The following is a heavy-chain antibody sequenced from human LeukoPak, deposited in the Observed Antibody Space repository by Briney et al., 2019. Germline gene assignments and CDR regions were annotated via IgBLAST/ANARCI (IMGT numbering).Heavy chain of an antibody. Sequence: GGSLRLSCAASGFTFSSYWMSWVRQAPGKGLEWVANIKHDGSEKYYVDSVKGRFTISRDNAKNSLYLQMNSLRAEDTAVYYCARDDCSSSSCYHNWFDPWGQGTLVTVSS. J-gene: IGHJ5*02. V-gene: IGHV3-7*01. D-gene: IGHD2-2*01. CDR3: ARDDCSSSSCYHNWFDP. CDR1: GFTFSSYW. CDR2: IKHDGSEK.